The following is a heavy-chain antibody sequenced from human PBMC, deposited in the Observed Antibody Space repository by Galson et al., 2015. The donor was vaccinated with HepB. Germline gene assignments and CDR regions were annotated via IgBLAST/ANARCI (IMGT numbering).Heavy chain of an antibody. V-gene: IGHV3-33*01. Sequence: SLRLSCAASGFSFSSYGMHWVRQAPGKGLEWVAVMWYDGSKEYYADSVKGRFTISRDNSNNTLYLQMNSLRTEDTAVYFCAGAYSSGWYDCWGQGTLVTVSS. CDR2: MWYDGSKE. J-gene: IGHJ5*01. D-gene: IGHD3-22*01. CDR1: GFSFSSYG. CDR3: AGAYSSGWYDC.